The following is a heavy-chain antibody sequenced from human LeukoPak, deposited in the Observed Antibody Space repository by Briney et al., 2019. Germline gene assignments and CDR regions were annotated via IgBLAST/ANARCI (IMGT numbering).Heavy chain of an antibody. Sequence: GGSLRLSCAASGFTFSSYSMNWVRQAPGKGLEWVSAISGSGGSTYYADSVKGRFTISRDNSKNTLCLQMNSLRAEDTAVYYCAKDSYYGMDVWGQGTTVTVSS. CDR1: GFTFSSYS. V-gene: IGHV3-23*01. CDR2: ISGSGGST. J-gene: IGHJ6*02. CDR3: AKDSYYGMDV.